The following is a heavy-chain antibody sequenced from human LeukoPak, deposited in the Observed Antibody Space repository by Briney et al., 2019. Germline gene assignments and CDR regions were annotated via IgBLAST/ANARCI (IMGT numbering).Heavy chain of an antibody. V-gene: IGHV3-23*01. D-gene: IGHD3-22*01. CDR3: AKDVAYDSSGYYPYYFDY. CDR1: GFTFSSYA. Sequence: GGSLRLSCAASGFTFSSYAMSWVRQPPGKGLEWVSAISGSGGSTYYADSVKGRFTISRDNTKNTLYLQMNSLRAEDTAVYYCAKDVAYDSSGYYPYYFDYGGQGTLVTVSS. CDR2: ISGSGGST. J-gene: IGHJ4*02.